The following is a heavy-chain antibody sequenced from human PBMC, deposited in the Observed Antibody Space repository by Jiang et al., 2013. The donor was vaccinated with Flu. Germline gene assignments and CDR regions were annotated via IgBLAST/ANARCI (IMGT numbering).Heavy chain of an antibody. CDR2: IYYSGST. J-gene: IGHJ4*02. CDR1: GGSISSYY. CDR3: ASQRTYYYGSGSHFDY. Sequence: GSGLVKPSETLSLTCTVSGGSISSYYWSWIRQPPGKGLEWIGYIYYSGSTNYNPSLKSRVTISVDTSKNQFSLKLSSVTAADTAVYYCASQRTYYYGSGSHFDYWGQGTLVTVSS. V-gene: IGHV4-59*01. D-gene: IGHD3-10*01.